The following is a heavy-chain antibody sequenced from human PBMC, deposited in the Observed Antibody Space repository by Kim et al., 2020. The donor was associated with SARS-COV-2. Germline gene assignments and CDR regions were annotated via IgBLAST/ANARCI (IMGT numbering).Heavy chain of an antibody. CDR3: AKEPPLTFGELLYAPFLDY. V-gene: IGHV3-30*18. J-gene: IGHJ4*02. D-gene: IGHD3-10*01. CDR2: ISYDGSNK. CDR1: GFTFSSYG. Sequence: GGSLRLSCAASGFTFSSYGMHWVRQAPGKGLEWVAVISYDGSNKYYADSVKGRFTISRDNSKNTLYLQMNSLRAEDTAVYYCAKEPPLTFGELLYAPFLDYWGQGALVTVSS.